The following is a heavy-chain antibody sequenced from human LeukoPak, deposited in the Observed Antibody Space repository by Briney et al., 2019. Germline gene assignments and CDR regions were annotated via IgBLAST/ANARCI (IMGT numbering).Heavy chain of an antibody. CDR2: ISAYNGNT. CDR1: GYTFTGYG. CDR3: ASHDSYYYDSSGYYAYYYGMVV. D-gene: IGHD3-22*01. Sequence: GASVKVSCKASGYTFTGYGISWVRQAPGQGLEWMGWISAYNGNTNYAQKLQGRVTMTTDTSTSTAYMELRSLRSDDTAVYYCASHDSYYYDSSGYYAYYYGMVVWGQGTTVTVSS. V-gene: IGHV1-18*01. J-gene: IGHJ6*02.